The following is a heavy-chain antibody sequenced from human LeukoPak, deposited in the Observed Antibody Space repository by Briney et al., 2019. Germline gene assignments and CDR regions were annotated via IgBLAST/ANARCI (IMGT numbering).Heavy chain of an antibody. V-gene: IGHV3-9*01. CDR2: ITWNSGSI. CDR3: AKPLRGNYYDAFDI. J-gene: IGHJ3*02. D-gene: IGHD1-26*01. CDR1: GFTFDNYA. Sequence: GGSLRLSCVASGFTFDNYAMHWVRQAPGRGLEWVSGITWNSGSINYADSVKGRFTISRDNAKNSLYLQVNSLRADDTALYYCAKPLRGNYYDAFDIWGQGTMVTVSS.